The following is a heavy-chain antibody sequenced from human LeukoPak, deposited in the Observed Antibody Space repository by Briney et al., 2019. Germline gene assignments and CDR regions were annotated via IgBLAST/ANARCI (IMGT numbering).Heavy chain of an antibody. J-gene: IGHJ4*02. V-gene: IGHV3-7*03. CDR1: GFTFSNYW. CDR3: ARLRTFDY. CDR2: IKQDGSEK. D-gene: IGHD1-14*01. Sequence: GGSLRLSCAASGFTFSNYWMSWVRQAPGKGLKWVANIKQDGSEKYYVGSVKGRLTISRDNADNSLYLQMNSLRAEDTAVYYCARLRTFDYWGQGTLVTVSS.